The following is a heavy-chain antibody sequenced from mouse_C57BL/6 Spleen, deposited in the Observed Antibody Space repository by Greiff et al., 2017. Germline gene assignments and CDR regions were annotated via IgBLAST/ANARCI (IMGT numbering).Heavy chain of an antibody. J-gene: IGHJ4*01. Sequence: DVMLVESGPGMVKPSQSLSLTCTVTGYSITSGYDWHWIRHFPGNKLEWMGYISYSGSTNYNPSLKSRISITHDTSKNHFFLKLNSVTTEDTATYYCARRGDYDVAMDYWGQGTSVTVSS. D-gene: IGHD2-4*01. V-gene: IGHV3-1*01. CDR3: ARRGDYDVAMDY. CDR1: GYSITSGYD. CDR2: ISYSGST.